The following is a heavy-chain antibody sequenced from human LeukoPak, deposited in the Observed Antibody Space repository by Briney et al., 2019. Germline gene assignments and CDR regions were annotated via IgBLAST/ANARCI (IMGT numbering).Heavy chain of an antibody. J-gene: IGHJ4*02. CDR1: GFTFSSYA. CDR2: ISGSGGST. D-gene: IGHD1-26*01. CDR3: ARMEWELPPQVHYYFDY. Sequence: PGGSLRLSCAASGFTFSSYAMSWVRQAPGKGLEWVSAISGSGGSTYYADSVKGRFTISRDNSKNTLYLQMNSLRAEDTAVYYCARMEWELPPQVHYYFDYWGQGTLVTVSS. V-gene: IGHV3-23*01.